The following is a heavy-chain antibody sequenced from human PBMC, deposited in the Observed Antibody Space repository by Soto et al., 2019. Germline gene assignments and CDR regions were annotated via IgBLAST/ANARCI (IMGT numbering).Heavy chain of an antibody. CDR3: AAGGGLPRYY. J-gene: IGHJ4*02. CDR2: IYHSGST. Sequence: QLQLQESGSGLVKPSQTLSLTCAVSGGSISSGGYSWSWIRQPPGKGLEWIGYIYHSGSTYYNPSLEGRVTISVDGSKNQFSLKLSSVTAAETAVYYCAAGGGLPRYYWGQGTLVTVSS. CDR1: GGSISSGGYS. V-gene: IGHV4-30-2*01. D-gene: IGHD5-12*01.